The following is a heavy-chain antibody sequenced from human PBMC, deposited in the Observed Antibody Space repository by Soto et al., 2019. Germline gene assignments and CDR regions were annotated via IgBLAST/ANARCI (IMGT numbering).Heavy chain of an antibody. Sequence: EASVKVSCKASGGTFSSYAISWVRQAPGQGLEWMGGIIPIFGTANYAQKFQGRVTITADESTSTAYMELSSLRSEDTAVYYCARDATIAAAVSCFDPWGQGTLVTVSS. D-gene: IGHD6-13*01. J-gene: IGHJ5*02. CDR1: GGTFSSYA. V-gene: IGHV1-69*13. CDR2: IIPIFGTA. CDR3: ARDATIAAAVSCFDP.